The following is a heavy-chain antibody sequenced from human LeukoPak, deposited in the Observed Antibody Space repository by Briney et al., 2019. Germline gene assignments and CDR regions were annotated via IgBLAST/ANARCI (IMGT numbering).Heavy chain of an antibody. Sequence: SETLSLTCTISGGSISSSYWSWIRQPAGAGLEWIGRISTSGSPNYNPSLKDRVTVPVDTSQKQLSLKLPSVRAADTALYNCTRDVSRVYAWGEGTLVTVSS. CDR1: GGSISSSY. CDR3: TRDVSRVYA. J-gene: IGHJ5*02. V-gene: IGHV4-4*07. CDR2: ISTSGSP. D-gene: IGHD6-25*01.